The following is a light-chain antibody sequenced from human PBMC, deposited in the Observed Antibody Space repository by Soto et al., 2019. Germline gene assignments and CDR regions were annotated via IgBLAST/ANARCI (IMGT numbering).Light chain of an antibody. CDR1: QSVLHTSTNTNY. CDR2: WAS. V-gene: IGKV4-1*01. CDR3: QQSYSTPLYT. Sequence: DIVMTQSPDSLAVSLGERATINCRSSQSVLHTSTNTNYLGWYQQKPGQPPKMLIYWASTRQSGVPDRFSGSGSGTDFTLTISSLQPEDFATYYCQQSYSTPLYTFGQGTKLEIK. J-gene: IGKJ2*01.